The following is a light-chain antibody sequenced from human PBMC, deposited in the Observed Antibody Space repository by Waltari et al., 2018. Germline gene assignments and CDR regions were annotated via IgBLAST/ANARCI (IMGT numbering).Light chain of an antibody. Sequence: QSALTQPASVSGSPGQSITISCAGSGTDIGYSDYVSWYQQYPDHVPKLLIYDVSQRPSGISTRFSGSKSGNTAFRTISGLQADDEADYYCSAHTITLHVVFGGGTKVTVL. CDR1: GTDIGYSDY. CDR2: DVS. V-gene: IGLV2-14*03. CDR3: SAHTITLHVV. J-gene: IGLJ2*01.